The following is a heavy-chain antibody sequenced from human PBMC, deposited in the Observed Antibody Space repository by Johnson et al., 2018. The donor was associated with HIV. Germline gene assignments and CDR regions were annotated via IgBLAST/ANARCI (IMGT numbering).Heavy chain of an antibody. D-gene: IGHD3-3*01. V-gene: IGHV3-66*03. CDR1: GFTVSSNY. CDR2: SGSGGSS. Sequence: VQLVESGGGLIQPGGSLRLSCAASGFTVSSNYMSWVRQAPGKGLEWVSAISGSGGSSYYADSVKGRFTISRDNSKNTLYLQMNSLRAEDTAVYYCARGPITIFGVVTTGDAFDIWGQGTMVTVSS. J-gene: IGHJ3*02. CDR3: ARGPITIFGVVTTGDAFDI.